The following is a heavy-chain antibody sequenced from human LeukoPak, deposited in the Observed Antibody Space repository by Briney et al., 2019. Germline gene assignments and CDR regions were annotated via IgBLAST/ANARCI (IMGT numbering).Heavy chain of an antibody. Sequence: GGSLRLSCAASGFTFTSFAMTWVREAPGKGLEWVSDISGSGGDTYYADSVKGRFTISRDNSKNTLYLQMDSLRAENTAVYYCAKDRTRLDHWGQGTLVTVSS. V-gene: IGHV3-23*01. CDR2: ISGSGGDT. CDR1: GFTFTSFA. CDR3: AKDRTRLDH. J-gene: IGHJ4*02.